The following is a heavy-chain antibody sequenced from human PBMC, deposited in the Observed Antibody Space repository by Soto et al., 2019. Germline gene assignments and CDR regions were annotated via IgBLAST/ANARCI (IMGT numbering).Heavy chain of an antibody. Sequence: LTSDLHCVPCNSYYWSQINQPTGKGLEWIGVINHSGSTNYDPSLKSRVTISIDTSKNQVSLTLSSVTAADTAVYYCARGEPRFMEWLLLSEYFDPWGQGTQVT. CDR3: ARGEPRFMEWLLLSEYFDP. CDR2: INHSGST. V-gene: IGHV4-34*01. D-gene: IGHD3-3*01. J-gene: IGHJ5*02. CDR1: CVPCNSYY.